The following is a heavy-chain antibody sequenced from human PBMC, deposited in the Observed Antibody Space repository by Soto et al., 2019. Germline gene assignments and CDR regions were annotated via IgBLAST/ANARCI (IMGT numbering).Heavy chain of an antibody. CDR1: GGSISSSNW. J-gene: IGHJ6*02. D-gene: IGHD3-22*01. CDR2: IYHSGST. V-gene: IGHV4-4*02. Sequence: SETLSLTCAVSGGSISSSNWWSWVRQPPGKGLEWIGEIYHSGSTNYNPSLKSRVTISVDKSKNQFSLKLSSVTAAATAVYYWACVYYSESSGYEDLCDVDVWGQGTTVTVSS. CDR3: ACVYYSESSGYEDLCDVDV.